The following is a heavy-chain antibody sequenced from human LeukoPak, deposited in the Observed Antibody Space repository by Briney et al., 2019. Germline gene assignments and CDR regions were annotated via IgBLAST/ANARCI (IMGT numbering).Heavy chain of an antibody. V-gene: IGHV4-39*02. J-gene: IGHJ4*02. Sequence: TSETLSLTCTVSGGSISSSNYYWGWIRQSPGMGLDWIGSISHTGSTYHNPSLKSRVTISVDTSKNQFSLRLTSVTAADTAVYYCARDGRFPPELLPRYFDYWGQGTLVTVSS. CDR2: ISHTGST. CDR3: ARDGRFPPELLPRYFDY. D-gene: IGHD1-26*01. CDR1: GGSISSSNYY.